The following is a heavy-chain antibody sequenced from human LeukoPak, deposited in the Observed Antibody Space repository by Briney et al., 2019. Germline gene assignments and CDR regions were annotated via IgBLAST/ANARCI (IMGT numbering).Heavy chain of an antibody. V-gene: IGHV4-39*07. Sequence: SETLSLTCSVSGDSISTSSSYWAWIRLPPGKGLEWIGSIYYSGSTYYNPSLRSRVTISVDTSKNQFSLKLSSVTAADTAVYYCARELGVGGSSSDFFSPLRFYYYYYYMDVWGKGTTVTVSS. CDR1: GDSISTSSSY. CDR2: IYYSGST. J-gene: IGHJ6*03. D-gene: IGHD6-6*01. CDR3: ARELGVGGSSSDFFSPLRFYYYYYYMDV.